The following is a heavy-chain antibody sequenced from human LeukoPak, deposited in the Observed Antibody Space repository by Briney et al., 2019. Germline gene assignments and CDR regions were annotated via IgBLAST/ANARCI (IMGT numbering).Heavy chain of an antibody. V-gene: IGHV3-11*04. CDR1: GFTFSDYY. CDR2: ISSSGSTI. J-gene: IGHJ6*03. CDR3: ARDRDLGAIYYYHMDV. D-gene: IGHD3-10*01. Sequence: GGSLRLSCAASGFTFSDYYMSWIRQAPGKGLEWVSYISSSGSTIYYADSVKGRFTISRDNAKNSLYLQMNSLRAEDTAVYYCARDRDLGAIYYYHMDVWGKGTTVTVSS.